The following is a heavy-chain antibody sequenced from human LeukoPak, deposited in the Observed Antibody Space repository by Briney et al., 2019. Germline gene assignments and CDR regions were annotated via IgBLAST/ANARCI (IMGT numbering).Heavy chain of an antibody. D-gene: IGHD6-19*01. J-gene: IGHJ5*02. Sequence: PGGSLLLSCAASRFTFSGYAMYWGRQAPGKGLEWVSCIDASGVNTYYADSVKGRFTISRDNSRNTLYLQMNSLRAEDTAVYYCAKGSGSGWYGWFDPWGQGTLVTVSS. CDR3: AKGSGSGWYGWFDP. V-gene: IGHV3-23*01. CDR2: IDASGVNT. CDR1: RFTFSGYA.